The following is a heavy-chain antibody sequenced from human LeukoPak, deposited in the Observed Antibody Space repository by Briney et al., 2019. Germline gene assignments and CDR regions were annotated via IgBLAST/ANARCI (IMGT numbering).Heavy chain of an antibody. CDR2: VSFDGHIK. D-gene: IGHD5-24*01. CDR3: ARARDGYRTDYFDY. Sequence: GGSLRLSCTASGFNFRSYGMHWVRQAPGKGLQWVAHVSFDGHIKNYADSVKGRFTISRDNSKNTLYLQMNSLRAEDTAVYYCARARDGYRTDYFDYWGQGTLVTVSS. J-gene: IGHJ4*02. V-gene: IGHV3-30*03. CDR1: GFNFRSYG.